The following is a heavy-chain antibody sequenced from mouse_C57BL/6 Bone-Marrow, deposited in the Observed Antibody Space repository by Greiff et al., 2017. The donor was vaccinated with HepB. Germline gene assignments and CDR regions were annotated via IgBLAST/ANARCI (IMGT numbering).Heavy chain of an antibody. Sequence: QVQLQQPGAELVKPGASVKVSCKASGYTFTSYWMHWVKQRPGQGLEWIGRIHPSDSDTNYNQKFKGKATLTVDESSSTAYMKLSSLTSEDSAVYYCALMYYYGSSSPYWGQGTLVTVSA. CDR2: IHPSDSDT. CDR3: ALMYYYGSSSPY. J-gene: IGHJ3*01. V-gene: IGHV1-74*01. CDR1: GYTFTSYW. D-gene: IGHD1-1*01.